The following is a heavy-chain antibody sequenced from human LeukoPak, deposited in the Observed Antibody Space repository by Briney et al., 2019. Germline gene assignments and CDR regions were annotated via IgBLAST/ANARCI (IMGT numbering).Heavy chain of an antibody. Sequence: GGSLRLSCAASGFTFSSYAMSWVRQAPGKGLEWVSAISGSGGSTYYADSVKGRFTISRDNAKNSLYLQMNSLRAEDTAVYYCARTHCSGGSCYSVYFDYWGQGTLVTVSS. D-gene: IGHD2-15*01. CDR3: ARTHCSGGSCYSVYFDY. J-gene: IGHJ4*02. CDR1: GFTFSSYA. V-gene: IGHV3-23*01. CDR2: ISGSGGST.